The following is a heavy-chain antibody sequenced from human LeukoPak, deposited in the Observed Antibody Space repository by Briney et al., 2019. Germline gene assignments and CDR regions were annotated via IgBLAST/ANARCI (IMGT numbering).Heavy chain of an antibody. CDR1: GYTFTSYD. CDR3: AREGVAGNYYYYMDV. Sequence: ASVKVSCKASGYTFTSYDINWVRQATGQGLEWMGWMNPNSGNTGYAQKFQGRVTITRNTSISTAYMELSSLRAEDMAVYYCAREGVAGNYYYYMDVWGKGTTVTVSS. CDR2: MNPNSGNT. D-gene: IGHD6-19*01. V-gene: IGHV1-8*03. J-gene: IGHJ6*03.